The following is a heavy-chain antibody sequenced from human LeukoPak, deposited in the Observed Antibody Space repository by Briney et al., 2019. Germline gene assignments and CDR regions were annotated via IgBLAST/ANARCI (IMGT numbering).Heavy chain of an antibody. D-gene: IGHD4-11*01. CDR1: EFTFSSYT. CDR3: MRDLYPDYRKVYYYSNMDV. CDR2: ISSGNSYI. V-gene: IGHV3-21*01. J-gene: IGHJ6*03. Sequence: GGSLRLSCAASEFTFSSYTMNWVRQAPGKGLEWVSSISSGNSYIYYADSMKGRFTISRDNAKNSLYLQMNSLRAEDTAVYYCMRDLYPDYRKVYYYSNMDVWGKGTTVTVSS.